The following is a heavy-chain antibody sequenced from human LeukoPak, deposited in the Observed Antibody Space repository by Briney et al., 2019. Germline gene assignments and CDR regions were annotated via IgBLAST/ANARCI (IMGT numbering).Heavy chain of an antibody. D-gene: IGHD3-22*01. CDR3: ARSYYYYDSSGYSYAFDI. V-gene: IGHV1-46*01. CDR2: INPSGGST. CDR1: GYTFTSYY. J-gene: IGHJ3*02. Sequence: ASVKVSCKASGYTFTSYYMHWVRQAPGQGLEWMGIINPSGGSTSCAQKFQGRVTMTRDTSTSTVYMELSSLRSEDTAVYYCARSYYYYDSSGYSYAFDIWGQGTMVTVSS.